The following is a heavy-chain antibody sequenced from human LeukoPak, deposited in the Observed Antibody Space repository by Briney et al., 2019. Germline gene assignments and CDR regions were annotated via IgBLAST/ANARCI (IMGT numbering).Heavy chain of an antibody. CDR1: GGSNSSISYY. J-gene: IGHJ4*02. Sequence: SETLSLTCTVCGGSNSSISYYWGWIRQPPGKGLEMIGGIYYSGSTDYNQALKSRVSISVDTSKNQFSLWLSSVTAADTAVYYCARSYSSGSYMWVYWGRGTLVTVSS. D-gene: IGHD6-19*01. V-gene: IGHV4-39*01. CDR2: IYYSGST. CDR3: ARSYSSGSYMWVY.